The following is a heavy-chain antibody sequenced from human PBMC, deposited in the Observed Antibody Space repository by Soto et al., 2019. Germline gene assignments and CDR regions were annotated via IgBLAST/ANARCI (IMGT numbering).Heavy chain of an antibody. Sequence: PGGSLRLSCEASGFVFTNFWMHWVRHVPGKGLVWVARIDTSGHSTNYAESVKGRFTISRDNAKNTVSLQMNSLRVEDTGVYYCAKDSWYFDLWSQGXQVTVSS. D-gene: IGHD6-13*01. CDR1: GFVFTNFW. CDR2: IDTSGHST. CDR3: AKDSWYFDL. J-gene: IGHJ4*02. V-gene: IGHV3-74*01.